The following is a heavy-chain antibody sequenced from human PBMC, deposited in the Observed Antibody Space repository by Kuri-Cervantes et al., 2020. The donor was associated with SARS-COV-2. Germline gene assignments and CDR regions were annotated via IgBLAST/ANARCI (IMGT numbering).Heavy chain of an antibody. Sequence: SETLSLTCTVSGGSISSYYWSWIRQPPGKGLEWIGEINHSGSTNYNPSLKSRVTVSVDTSKNQFSLKLSSVTAADTAVYYCARVGWELLSRPVYFDYWGQGTLVTVSS. CDR2: INHSGST. J-gene: IGHJ4*02. CDR1: GGSISSYY. V-gene: IGHV4-34*01. D-gene: IGHD1-26*01. CDR3: ARVGWELLSRPVYFDY.